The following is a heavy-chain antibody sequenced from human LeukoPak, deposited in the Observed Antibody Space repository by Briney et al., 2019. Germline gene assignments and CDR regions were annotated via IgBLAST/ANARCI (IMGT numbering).Heavy chain of an antibody. CDR3: ARDPYSGNYGTYYYYYMDV. CDR2: ITSSGTYT. Sequence: GGSLRLSCAHSGFTFSNYNMNGVRQAPGKAREWVSSITSSGTYTFYADSVKGRFTISRDNAKNSLYLQMDSLGPEDTAVYYCARDPYSGNYGTYYYYYMDVWGKGTPVTISS. V-gene: IGHV3-21*01. J-gene: IGHJ6*03. CDR1: GFTFSNYN. D-gene: IGHD1-26*01.